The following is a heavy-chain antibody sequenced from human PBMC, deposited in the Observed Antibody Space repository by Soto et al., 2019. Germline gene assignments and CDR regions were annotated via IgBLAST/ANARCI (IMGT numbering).Heavy chain of an antibody. J-gene: IGHJ3*02. V-gene: IGHV4-59*08. CDR2: IYHSGST. Sequence: QVQLQQSGPGLVKPSGTLSLMCTVSGASISRSYWSWIRQTPGKGLEWIGYIYHSGSTNYNPSLKSRLTISVDTSKNHFSLNLTSVTAADTAVYYCARYQLLFRTFDIWGQGTMVTVSS. CDR3: ARYQLLFRTFDI. D-gene: IGHD2-2*01. CDR1: GASISRSY.